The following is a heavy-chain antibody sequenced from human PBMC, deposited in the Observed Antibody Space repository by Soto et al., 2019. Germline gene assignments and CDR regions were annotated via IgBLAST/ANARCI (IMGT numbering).Heavy chain of an antibody. CDR2: IWYDGSNK. CDR3: AKEFWSSPFDY. J-gene: IGHJ4*02. Sequence: QVQLVESGGGVVQPGRSLRLSCAASGFTFSSYGMQWVRQAPGKGLEWVAVIWYDGSNKYYADSVKGRFTISRDNSKNTLYLQINGLRAEDTAVYYCAKEFWSSPFDYWGQGCLVTVSA. CDR1: GFTFSSYG. V-gene: IGHV3-33*06. D-gene: IGHD3-3*01.